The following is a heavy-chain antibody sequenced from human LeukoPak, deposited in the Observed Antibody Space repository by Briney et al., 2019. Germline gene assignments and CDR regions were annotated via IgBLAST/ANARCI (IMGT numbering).Heavy chain of an antibody. Sequence: GASVKVSCKASGYTFTGYYMHWVRQAPGQGLEWMGRINPNSGGTNYAQKFQGRVTMTRDTSISTAYMELSRLRSDDTAVYYCARDRSIITMIVVPLGYWGRGTLVTVSS. D-gene: IGHD3-22*01. V-gene: IGHV1-2*06. CDR2: INPNSGGT. CDR3: ARDRSIITMIVVPLGY. CDR1: GYTFTGYY. J-gene: IGHJ4*02.